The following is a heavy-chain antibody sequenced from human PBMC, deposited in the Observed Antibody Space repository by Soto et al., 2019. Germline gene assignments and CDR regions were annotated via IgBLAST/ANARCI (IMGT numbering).Heavy chain of an antibody. J-gene: IGHJ6*02. CDR2: IIPIFGTA. Sequence: SVKVSCKASGGTFSSYAISWVRQAPGQGLEWMGGIIPIFGTANYAQKFQGRVTITADESTSTAYMELSSLRSEDTAVYYCARYCSSTSCYGWDYYYGMDVWGQGTTVTVSS. CDR1: GGTFSSYA. D-gene: IGHD2-2*01. CDR3: ARYCSSTSCYGWDYYYGMDV. V-gene: IGHV1-69*13.